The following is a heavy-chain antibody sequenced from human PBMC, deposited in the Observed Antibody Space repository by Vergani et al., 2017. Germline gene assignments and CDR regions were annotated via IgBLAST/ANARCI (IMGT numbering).Heavy chain of an antibody. Sequence: QVTLKESGPALVKPTQTLTLTCTFAGFSLSTSGMRVSWIRQPPGKALEWLARIDWDDDKFYSTSLKTRLTISKDTSKNQVVLTMTNMDPVDTATYYCARSSNWGSTGFDYWGQGTLVTVSS. V-gene: IGHV2-70*04. CDR3: ARSSNWGSTGFDY. CDR2: IDWDDDK. D-gene: IGHD7-27*01. CDR1: GFSLSTSGMR. J-gene: IGHJ4*02.